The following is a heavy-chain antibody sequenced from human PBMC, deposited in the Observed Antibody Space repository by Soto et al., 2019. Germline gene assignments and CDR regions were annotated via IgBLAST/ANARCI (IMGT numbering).Heavy chain of an antibody. CDR3: ARGVDYGENWFDP. D-gene: IGHD4-17*01. Sequence: QVQLQESGPGLVKPSETLSLTCTVSGGSVSSGSYYWSWIRQPPGKGLEWIGYIYYSGSTNYNPSLKSRVTISVDTSKNQFSLKLSSVTAADTAVYYCARGVDYGENWFDPWGQGTLVTVSS. CDR2: IYYSGST. CDR1: GGSVSSGSYY. J-gene: IGHJ5*02. V-gene: IGHV4-61*01.